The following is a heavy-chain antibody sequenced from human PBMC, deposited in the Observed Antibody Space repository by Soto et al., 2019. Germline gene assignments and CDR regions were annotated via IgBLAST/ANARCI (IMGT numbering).Heavy chain of an antibody. Sequence: VQLVESGGGLVQPGGSLRLSCAASGFTFNTYEMNWVRQAPGKGLEWVSYIGSSGSTMYYADSVKGRFTISRDNSKNSLFLQMNSLRAEDTAVYYCANIARRPNASDIWGQGTLVTVSS. CDR1: GFTFNTYE. J-gene: IGHJ3*02. CDR3: ANIARRPNASDI. D-gene: IGHD2-21*01. V-gene: IGHV3-48*03. CDR2: IGSSGSTM.